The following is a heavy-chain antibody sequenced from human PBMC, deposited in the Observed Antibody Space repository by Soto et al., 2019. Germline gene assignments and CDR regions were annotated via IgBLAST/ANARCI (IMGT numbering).Heavy chain of an antibody. CDR3: ARAPDYCTNGVCLLNWFDP. J-gene: IGHJ5*02. CDR2: IYPGDSDT. V-gene: IGHV5-51*01. Sequence: GESLKISCKGSGYSFTSYWIGWVRQMPGKGLEWMGIIYPGDSDTRYSPSFQGQVTISADKSISTAYLQWSSLKASDTAMYYCARAPDYCTNGVCLLNWFDPWGQGTLVTVSS. D-gene: IGHD2-8*01. CDR1: GYSFTSYW.